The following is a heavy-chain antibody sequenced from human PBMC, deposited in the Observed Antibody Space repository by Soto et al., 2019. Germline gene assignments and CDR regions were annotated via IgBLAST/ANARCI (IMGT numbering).Heavy chain of an antibody. CDR3: ASRGYSGYNY. CDR1: GGSFTDYY. Sequence: SETLSLTCAVYGGSFTDYYWTWIRQPPGKGLEWIGEIHHSGSTNYNPSLKSRVTISVDTSKNQFSLKLNSVTAADTAVHYCASRGYSGYNYWGQGTLVTVSS. CDR2: IHHSGST. V-gene: IGHV4-34*01. D-gene: IGHD5-12*01. J-gene: IGHJ4*02.